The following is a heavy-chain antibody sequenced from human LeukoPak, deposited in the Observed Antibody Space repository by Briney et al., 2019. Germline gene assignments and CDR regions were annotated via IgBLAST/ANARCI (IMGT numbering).Heavy chain of an antibody. CDR3: AGMGTRLAAAVLDY. Sequence: GGSLRLSCAASGFTFTNAWMNWVRQAPGKGLEWVGRIKTKTDGETTDYAAPVKGRFTISRDDSKNTLYLQMNSLKTEDTAVYFRAGMGTRLAAAVLDYWGQGTLVTVSS. D-gene: IGHD6-13*01. CDR2: IKTKTDGETT. V-gene: IGHV3-15*07. CDR1: GFTFTNAW. J-gene: IGHJ4*02.